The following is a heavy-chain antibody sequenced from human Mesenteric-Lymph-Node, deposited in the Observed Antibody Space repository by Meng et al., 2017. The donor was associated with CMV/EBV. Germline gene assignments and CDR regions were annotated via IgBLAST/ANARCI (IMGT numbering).Heavy chain of an antibody. CDR1: GFTFSSYA. CDR3: ARRSCSDTSCYSGFDY. CDR2: ISSDGGGT. J-gene: IGHJ4*02. D-gene: IGHD2-2*01. V-gene: IGHV3-64*02. Sequence: GESLKISCAASGFTFSSYAMHWVRQAPGKGPEYVSAISSDGGGTYYADSAKDRFTISRDNSKNTLYLQMGSLRVEDMAMYYCARRSCSDTSCYSGFDYWGQGTLVTVSS.